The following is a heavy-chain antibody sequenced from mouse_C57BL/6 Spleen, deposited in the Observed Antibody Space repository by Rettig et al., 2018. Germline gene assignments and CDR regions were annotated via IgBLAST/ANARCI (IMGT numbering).Heavy chain of an antibody. D-gene: IGHD1-1*01. CDR3: VLNGSSYGCFDY. V-gene: IGHV1-72*01. CDR1: GYTFTSYW. J-gene: IGHJ2*01. Sequence: QVQLQQPGAELVKPGASVKLSCKASGYTFTSYWMHWVKQRPGRGLEWIGRIDPNSGGTKYNEKFKSKAALTVAKPSGTAYMQLSRLTSEDLAVEYCVLNGSSYGCFDYWGQGTTLTVSS. CDR2: IDPNSGGT.